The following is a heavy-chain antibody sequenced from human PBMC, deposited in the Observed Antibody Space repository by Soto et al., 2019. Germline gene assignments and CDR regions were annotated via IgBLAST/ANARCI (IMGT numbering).Heavy chain of an antibody. Sequence: EVQLVESGGGLVKPGGSLRLSCAASGFTLSSYTMSWVRQAPGKGLEWVAYISSSGGYMYYADSVKGRFTISRDNAKKSLYLQMNSLRAEDTAMYYCASPRGGAFDVWGQGTMVTVSS. CDR1: GFTLSSYT. CDR3: ASPRGGAFDV. D-gene: IGHD2-15*01. CDR2: ISSSGGYM. V-gene: IGHV3-21*01. J-gene: IGHJ3*01.